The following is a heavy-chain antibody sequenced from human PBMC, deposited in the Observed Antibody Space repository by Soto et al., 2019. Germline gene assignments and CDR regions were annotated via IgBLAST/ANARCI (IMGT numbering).Heavy chain of an antibody. CDR1: GGSISPFY. D-gene: IGHD2-15*01. CDR2: LYYSGNT. V-gene: IGHV4-59*01. Sequence: PSETLSLTCTVSGGSISPFYWSWVRQPPGKGLEWIGYLYYSGNTNYNPSLKSRVTISVDASKNQVSLRLTSVTAADTAVYYCARVGGVAARTFDYSGQGTVVTVSS. CDR3: ARVGGVAARTFDY. J-gene: IGHJ4*02.